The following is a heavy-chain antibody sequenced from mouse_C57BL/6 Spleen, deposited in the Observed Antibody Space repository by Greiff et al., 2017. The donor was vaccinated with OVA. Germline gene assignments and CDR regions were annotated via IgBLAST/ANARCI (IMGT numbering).Heavy chain of an antibody. CDR1: GYTFTDYN. Sequence: EVKLMESGPELVKPGASVKMSCKASGYTFTDYNMHWVKQSHGKSLEWIGYINPNNGGTSYNQKFKGKATLTVNKSSSTAYMELRSLTSEDSAVYYCARGRDGYHYAMDYWGQGTSVTVSS. CDR3: ARGRDGYHYAMDY. V-gene: IGHV1-22*01. CDR2: INPNNGGT. D-gene: IGHD2-3*01. J-gene: IGHJ4*01.